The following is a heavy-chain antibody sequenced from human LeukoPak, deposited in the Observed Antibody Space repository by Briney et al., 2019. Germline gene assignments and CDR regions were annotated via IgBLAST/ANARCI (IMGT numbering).Heavy chain of an antibody. Sequence: LSLTCTVSGGSISSGGYYWSWIRQHPGKGLEWVSVIYSGGSTYYADSVKGRFTISRDNSKNTLYLQMNSLRAEDTAVYYCAREKIGYNSALDGMDVWGQGTTVTVSS. D-gene: IGHD6-19*01. CDR2: IYSGGST. CDR3: AREKIGYNSALDGMDV. CDR1: GGSISSGGYY. V-gene: IGHV3-66*01. J-gene: IGHJ6*02.